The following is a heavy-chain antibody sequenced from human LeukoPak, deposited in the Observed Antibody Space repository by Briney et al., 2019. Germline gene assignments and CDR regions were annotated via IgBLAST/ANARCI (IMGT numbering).Heavy chain of an antibody. D-gene: IGHD3-3*01. J-gene: IGHJ6*03. CDR3: ARGLRFLETYYMDV. Sequence: PSETLSLTCTVSGGSISSYYWSWIRQPPGKGLEWIGYIYYSGSTNYNPSLKSRVTISVDTSKNQFSLKLSSVTAADTAVYYCARGLRFLETYYMDVWGKGTTVTV. CDR2: IYYSGST. V-gene: IGHV4-59*08. CDR1: GGSISSYY.